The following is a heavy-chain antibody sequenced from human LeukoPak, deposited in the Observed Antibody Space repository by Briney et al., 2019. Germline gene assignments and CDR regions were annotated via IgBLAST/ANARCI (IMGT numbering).Heavy chain of an antibody. CDR1: GFTFSSYA. CDR3: AKETGLLGTYPFDY. CDR2: ISGSGVST. J-gene: IGHJ4*02. V-gene: IGHV3-23*01. Sequence: GGSLRLSCAASGFTFSSYAMSWVRQAPGKGLEWVSSISGSGVSTHYADSVKGRFTITRDNSKNTLYLEMSSLRAEDTAVYFCAKETGLLGTYPFDYWGQGTLVTVSS. D-gene: IGHD3-16*02.